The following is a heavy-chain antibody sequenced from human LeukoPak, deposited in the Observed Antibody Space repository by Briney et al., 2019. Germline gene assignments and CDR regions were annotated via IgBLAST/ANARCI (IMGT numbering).Heavy chain of an antibody. J-gene: IGHJ4*02. CDR2: ISGIGDST. D-gene: IGHD6-6*01. CDR1: GFPFSIYA. Sequence: RAGGSLRLSCAASGFPFSIYAMSWVRQAPGKGLEWVSSISGIGDSTYYADSVKGRFTISRDNSKNTLYLQMNSLRAEDTAVYYCAKVTKYSTSRELNFDYWGQGTLVTVSS. CDR3: AKVTKYSTSRELNFDY. V-gene: IGHV3-23*01.